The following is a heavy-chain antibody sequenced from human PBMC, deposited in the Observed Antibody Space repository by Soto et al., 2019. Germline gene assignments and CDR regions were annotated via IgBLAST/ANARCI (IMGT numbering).Heavy chain of an antibody. CDR2: MYPNGST. D-gene: IGHD3-3*01. Sequence: SDTLSLTWELSCYSIRNCNYFGFIRQSPGKGLEWIGSMYPNGSTYYKPSLKSRVTISVDTSKNQFSLKLTSVTAADTAVYYCTRVFGFWSGFSDSWGQGILVTVSS. CDR1: CYSIRNCNY. CDR3: TRVFGFWSGFSDS. J-gene: IGHJ4*02. V-gene: IGHV4-38-2*01.